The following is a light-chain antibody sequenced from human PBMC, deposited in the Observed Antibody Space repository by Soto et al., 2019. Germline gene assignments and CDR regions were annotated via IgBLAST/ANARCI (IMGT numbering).Light chain of an antibody. CDR1: RSNIGSSI. Sequence: QSVLTQPPSLSGTPGQTVTISCFGSRSNIGSSIVHWYQQLPGAAPKHLIYMNNQRPPGIPDRFSGSKSGTSASLVISGLRSEDEADYYCVAWDDNLSARVFGGGTKLTVL. CDR3: VAWDDNLSARV. J-gene: IGLJ3*02. V-gene: IGLV1-47*01. CDR2: MNN.